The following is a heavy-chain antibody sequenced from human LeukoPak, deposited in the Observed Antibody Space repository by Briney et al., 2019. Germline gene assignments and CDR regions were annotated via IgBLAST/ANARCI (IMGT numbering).Heavy chain of an antibody. Sequence: PGGSLRLSCAASGFTFSSYGMHWVRQAPGKGLEWVAFIRYDGSNKYYADSVKGRFTISRDNSKNTLYLQMNSLRAEDTAVYYCARDGSPEASINYFDTWGQGTPVTVSS. CDR1: GFTFSSYG. V-gene: IGHV3-30*02. D-gene: IGHD5-24*01. J-gene: IGHJ5*02. CDR2: IRYDGSNK. CDR3: ARDGSPEASINYFDT.